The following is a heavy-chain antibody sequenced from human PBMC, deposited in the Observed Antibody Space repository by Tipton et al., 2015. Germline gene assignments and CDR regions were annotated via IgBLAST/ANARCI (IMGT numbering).Heavy chain of an antibody. V-gene: IGHV3-33*01. CDR2: IWYDGSNE. CDR3: VRDLGDIVVVVAATSDAFDI. D-gene: IGHD2-15*01. Sequence: SLRLSCAASGFIFSTYGMHWVRQAPGQGLEWVAHIWYDGSNERYADSVKGRFTISRDNSKNMLYLQMNSLRAEDTAVYYCVRDLGDIVVVVAATSDAFDIWGQGTMVTVSS. CDR1: GFIFSTYG. J-gene: IGHJ3*02.